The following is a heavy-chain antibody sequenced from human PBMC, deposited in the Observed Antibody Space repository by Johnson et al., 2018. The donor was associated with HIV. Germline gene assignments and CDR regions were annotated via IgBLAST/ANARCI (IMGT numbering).Heavy chain of an antibody. Sequence: EVQLVESGGGLVQPGGSLRLSCAASGFTFSSYAMSWVRQAPGKGLEWVANIKQDGSEKYYVDSVKGRFTISRDNAKNSLYLQMNSLRDEDTAVYYCARDLIGGSAFDSWGQGTMVTVSS. CDR2: IKQDGSEK. J-gene: IGHJ3*02. V-gene: IGHV3-7*01. D-gene: IGHD1-26*01. CDR1: GFTFSSYA. CDR3: ARDLIGGSAFDS.